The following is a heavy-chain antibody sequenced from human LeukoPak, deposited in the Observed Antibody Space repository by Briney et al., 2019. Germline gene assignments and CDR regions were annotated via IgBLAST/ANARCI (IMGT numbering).Heavy chain of an antibody. CDR3: ATSSDWYPVSSDH. Sequence: GGSLRLSCAASGFTFRSYAMSWGRRAPGKGLEWGSAISGSGGSTYYADSVKGRFTISRDNSKNTLYLQMNSLRPEDTALYYCATSSDWYPVSSDHWGQGPLVTVSS. CDR1: GFTFRSYA. CDR2: ISGSGGST. V-gene: IGHV3-23*01. J-gene: IGHJ4*02. D-gene: IGHD6-19*01.